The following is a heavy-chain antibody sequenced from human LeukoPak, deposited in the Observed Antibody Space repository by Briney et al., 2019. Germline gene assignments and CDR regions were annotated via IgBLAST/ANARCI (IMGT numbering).Heavy chain of an antibody. J-gene: IGHJ3*02. Sequence: PSETLSVTCAVSGGSISSSNWWRWVRQPPGKGLEWIGEIYHSGSTNYNPSLKSRVTISVDKSKNQFSLKLSSVTAADTAVYYCARDPYCSSTSCYAENDFDIWGQGTMVTVSS. V-gene: IGHV4-4*02. CDR3: ARDPYCSSTSCYAENDFDI. CDR1: GGSISSSNW. D-gene: IGHD2-2*01. CDR2: IYHSGST.